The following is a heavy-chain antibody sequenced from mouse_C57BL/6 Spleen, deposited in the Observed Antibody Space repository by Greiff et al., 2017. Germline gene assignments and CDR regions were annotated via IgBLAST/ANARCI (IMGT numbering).Heavy chain of an antibody. Sequence: DVKLQESGPGLVKPSQSLSLTCSVTGYSITSGYYWNWIRQFPGNKLEWMGYISYDGSNNYNPSLKNRISITRDTSKNQFFLKLNSVTTEDTATYYCASSRREFDYWGQGTTLTVSS. CDR1: GYSITSGYY. V-gene: IGHV3-6*01. CDR2: ISYDGSN. CDR3: ASSRREFDY. J-gene: IGHJ2*01.